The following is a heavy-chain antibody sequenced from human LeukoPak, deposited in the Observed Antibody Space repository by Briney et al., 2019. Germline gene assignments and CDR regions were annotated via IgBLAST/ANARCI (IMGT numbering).Heavy chain of an antibody. Sequence: SVKVSCKASGGTFSSYAISWVRQAPGQGLEWMGGIIPIFGTANYAQKFQGRVTITADESTSTAYMELRSLRSEDTAVYYCARDYYGSGSYYKPFDYWGQGTLVTVSS. V-gene: IGHV1-69*13. CDR3: ARDYYGSGSYYKPFDY. CDR1: GGTFSSYA. D-gene: IGHD3-10*01. CDR2: IIPIFGTA. J-gene: IGHJ4*02.